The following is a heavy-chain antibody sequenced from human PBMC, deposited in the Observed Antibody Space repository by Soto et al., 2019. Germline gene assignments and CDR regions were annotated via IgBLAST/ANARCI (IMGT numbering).Heavy chain of an antibody. D-gene: IGHD4-17*01. Sequence: GGSLRLSCAASGFTFSDYYMSWIRQAPGKGLEWVSYISSSGSTIYYADSVKGRFTISRDNAKNSLYLQMNSLRAEDTAVYYCARPPYYGDYHPFDYWGQGTLVTVSS. V-gene: IGHV3-11*01. CDR2: ISSSGSTI. CDR3: ARPPYYGDYHPFDY. J-gene: IGHJ4*02. CDR1: GFTFSDYY.